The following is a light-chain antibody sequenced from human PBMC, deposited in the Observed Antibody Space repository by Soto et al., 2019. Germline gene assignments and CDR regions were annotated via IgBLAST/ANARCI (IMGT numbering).Light chain of an antibody. Sequence: EIVLTQSPATLSLSPGERATLSCRASQSVSSYLAWYQQKPGQAPRLLIYDASNRATGIPARFSGSGSGTDFTLTISSLEPEDFAVYYCQQRGTFGQGTKVDTK. CDR2: DAS. CDR3: QQRGT. J-gene: IGKJ1*01. CDR1: QSVSSY. V-gene: IGKV3-11*01.